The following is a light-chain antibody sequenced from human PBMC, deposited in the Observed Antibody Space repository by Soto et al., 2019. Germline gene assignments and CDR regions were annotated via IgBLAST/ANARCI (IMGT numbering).Light chain of an antibody. CDR1: QGIDNY. V-gene: IGKV1-17*01. J-gene: IGKJ1*01. CDR3: LQHNSYPRT. Sequence: DIQMTQSPSSLSASVGGRVTITCRASQGIDNYLAWYQQKPGKVPKLLIYAASSLQSGVPSRFSGSGSGTEFTLTISSLQPEDFATYYCLQHNSYPRTFGQGTKVDIK. CDR2: AAS.